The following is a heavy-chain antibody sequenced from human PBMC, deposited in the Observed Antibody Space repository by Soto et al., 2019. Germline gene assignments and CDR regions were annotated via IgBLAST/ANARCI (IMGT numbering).Heavy chain of an antibody. D-gene: IGHD3-22*01. CDR3: PRYCDSSGYVYYLDF. Sequence: GESLKISCKGSGYSFTSYWIGWVRQMPGKGMEWMGIIYPGDSDTRYSPSFQGQVTISADKSISTAYLQWSSLTASDTAMYYCPRYCDSSGYVYYLDFWVRGN. CDR1: GYSFTSYW. CDR2: IYPGDSDT. V-gene: IGHV5-51*01. J-gene: IGHJ4*02.